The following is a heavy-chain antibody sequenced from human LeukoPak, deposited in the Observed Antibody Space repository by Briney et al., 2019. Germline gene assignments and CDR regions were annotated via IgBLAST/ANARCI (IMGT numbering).Heavy chain of an antibody. CDR3: ARGWDGIAVAGSFDY. CDR2: IYYSGST. J-gene: IGHJ4*02. CDR1: GGSTSGYY. D-gene: IGHD6-19*01. Sequence: PSETLSLTCTVSGGSTSGYYWSCIRQPPGKGLEWIGDIYYSGSTNYNPSLTSRVTISVDTSKNQFSLKLNSVTAADTAVYYCARGWDGIAVAGSFDYWGQRTLVTVSS. V-gene: IGHV4-59*01.